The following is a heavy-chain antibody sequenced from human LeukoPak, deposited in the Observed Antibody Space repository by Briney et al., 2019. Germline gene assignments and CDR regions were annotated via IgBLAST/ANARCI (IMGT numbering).Heavy chain of an antibody. CDR1: GFTFDDYA. J-gene: IGHJ4*02. CDR3: ARRRGLGYCSSTSCYAGYFDY. D-gene: IGHD2-2*01. V-gene: IGHV3-9*01. Sequence: PGGSLRLSCAASGFTFDDYAMHWVRQAPGKGLEWVSGISWNSGSIGYADSVKGRFTISRDNAKNSLYLQMNSLRAEDTALYYCARRRGLGYCSSTSCYAGYFDYRGQGTLVTVSS. CDR2: ISWNSGSI.